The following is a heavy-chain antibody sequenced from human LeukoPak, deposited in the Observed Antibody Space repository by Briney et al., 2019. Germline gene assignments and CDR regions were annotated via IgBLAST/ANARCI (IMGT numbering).Heavy chain of an antibody. CDR2: ITSGGGTI. Sequence: GGSPRLSCAASGFTFSVYEMNWVRQPPGKGLEWFSYITSGGGTIYYADSVKGRFTISRDNAKNSLYLQMNSLRADDTATYYCARGFNYAFDYWGQGTLVTVSS. J-gene: IGHJ4*02. CDR3: ARGFNYAFDY. D-gene: IGHD2-2*01. CDR1: GFTFSVYE. V-gene: IGHV3-48*03.